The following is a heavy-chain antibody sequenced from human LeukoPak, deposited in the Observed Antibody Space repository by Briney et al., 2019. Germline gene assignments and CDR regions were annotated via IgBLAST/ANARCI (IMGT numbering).Heavy chain of an antibody. D-gene: IGHD3-10*01. CDR3: ARGSLLWFWEPAFAFDI. CDR1: GGSISSSNW. V-gene: IGHV4-4*02. Sequence: SGTLSLTCAVSGGSISSSNWWSWVRQPPGKGLEWIGEIYHSGSTNYNPSLTSRVTISVDKSKNQFSLKLSSVTAADTAVYYCARGSLLWFWEPAFAFDIWGQGTMVTVSS. J-gene: IGHJ3*02. CDR2: IYHSGST.